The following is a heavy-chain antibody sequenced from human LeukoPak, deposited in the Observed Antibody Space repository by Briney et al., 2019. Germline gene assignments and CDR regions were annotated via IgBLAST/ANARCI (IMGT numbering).Heavy chain of an antibody. CDR3: ARANGPVDEFPYRSSWYPHAFDI. J-gene: IGHJ3*02. V-gene: IGHV4-34*01. CDR1: GGSFSGYC. D-gene: IGHD6-13*01. CDR2: INHNGST. Sequence: SETLSLTCTVYGGSFSGYCWSWIRQPPGQGLEWMGEINHNGSTNYNSYHKSPVAISLGPSKNQFSQELSSVTAADTDVYYCARANGPVDEFPYRSSWYPHAFDIWGQGTMVTVSS.